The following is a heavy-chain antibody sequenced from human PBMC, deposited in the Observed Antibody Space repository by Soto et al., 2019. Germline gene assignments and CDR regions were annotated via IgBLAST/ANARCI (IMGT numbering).Heavy chain of an antibody. CDR2: IYVDDSRT. Sequence: ESLKISCQGSGFIFKDYWIAWVRQMSGKGPEYMGMIYVDDSRTKYSPSFQGQVTISVDKSINTVYLQWSSLKASDTAMYYCARTPFGDYQRAFDSWGQGSLVTVSS. CDR1: GFIFKDYW. D-gene: IGHD3-10*01. J-gene: IGHJ4*02. V-gene: IGHV5-51*01. CDR3: ARTPFGDYQRAFDS.